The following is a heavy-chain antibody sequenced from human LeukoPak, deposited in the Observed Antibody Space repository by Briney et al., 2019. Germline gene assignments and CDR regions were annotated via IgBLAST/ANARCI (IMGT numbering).Heavy chain of an antibody. V-gene: IGHV3-23*01. Sequence: GGSLRLSCAASGFTFSSYAMSWVRQAPGKGLEWVSAISGSGGSTYYADSVKGRFTISRDNSKNTLYLQMNSLRVEDTAVYYCANRIAARLDYFDYWGQGTLVTVSS. D-gene: IGHD6-6*01. CDR2: ISGSGGST. CDR3: ANRIAARLDYFDY. CDR1: GFTFSSYA. J-gene: IGHJ4*02.